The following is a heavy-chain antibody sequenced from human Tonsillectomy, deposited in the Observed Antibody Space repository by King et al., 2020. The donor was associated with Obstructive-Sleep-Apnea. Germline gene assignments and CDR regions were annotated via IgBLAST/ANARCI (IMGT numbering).Heavy chain of an antibody. D-gene: IGHD2-8*01. V-gene: IGHV4-34*01. J-gene: IGHJ4*02. CDR1: GGSFSGYY. Sequence: VQLQQWGAGLLKPSETLSLTCAVYGGSFSGYYWSWIRQPPGKGLEWIGEINHSGSTNYNPSLKSRVTISVDTSKNQFSLKLSSVTAADTAVYYCARGRSPMVRSFDYWGQGTLVTVSS. CDR2: INHSGST. CDR3: ARGRSPMVRSFDY.